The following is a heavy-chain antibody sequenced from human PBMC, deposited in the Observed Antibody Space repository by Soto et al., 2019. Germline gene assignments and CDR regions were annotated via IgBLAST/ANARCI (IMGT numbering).Heavy chain of an antibody. CDR3: ARAPRYCTNGVCLGPRFDY. CDR1: GFTFSSYW. CDR2: IKQDGSEK. D-gene: IGHD2-8*01. J-gene: IGHJ4*02. Sequence: GGSLRLSCAASGFTFSSYWMSWVRQAPGKGLEWVANIKQDGSEKYYVDSVKGRFTISRDNAKNSLYLQMNSLRAEDTAVYYCARAPRYCTNGVCLGPRFDYWGQGTLVTVSS. V-gene: IGHV3-7*01.